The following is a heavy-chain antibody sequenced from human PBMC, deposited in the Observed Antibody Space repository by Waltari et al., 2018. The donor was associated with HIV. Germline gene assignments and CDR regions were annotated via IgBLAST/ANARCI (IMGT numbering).Heavy chain of an antibody. CDR2: ISRSASAT. CDR1: AVDLAVYS. D-gene: IGHD5-18*01. Sequence: EVQFLESGGVLDRPGGPLILSCTASAVDLAVYSIPWVRQAPGKGLVWVSSISRSASATYYADSVKGRATISRDNSMDMLSLHIKSLRVDDTAVYHCVTSGYNFVEFGHRLDFWGRGILVTVS. J-gene: IGHJ4*02. V-gene: IGHV3-23*01. CDR3: VTSGYNFVEFGHRLDF.